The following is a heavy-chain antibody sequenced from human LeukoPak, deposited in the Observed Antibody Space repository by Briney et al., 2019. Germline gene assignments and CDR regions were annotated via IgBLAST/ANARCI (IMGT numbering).Heavy chain of an antibody. D-gene: IGHD3-10*01. V-gene: IGHV3-15*01. J-gene: IGHJ5*02. Sequence: GGSLRLSCAASGFTFHDAWMPWLRQAPGKGLEWVGRIKSSTDGGTTFYATPVKDRFTISRDDSKNTLYLQMNSLKTEDTAFYYCATDKPSYASGRNLWGQGTLVTVSS. CDR3: ATDKPSYASGRNL. CDR1: GFTFHDAW. CDR2: IKSSTDGGTT.